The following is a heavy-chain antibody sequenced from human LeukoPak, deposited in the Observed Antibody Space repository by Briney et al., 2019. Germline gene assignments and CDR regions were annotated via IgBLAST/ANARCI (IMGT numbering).Heavy chain of an antibody. CDR3: ARDVRYDYVWGSYRFFDY. V-gene: IGHV1-2*02. J-gene: IGHJ4*02. D-gene: IGHD3-16*02. CDR2: INPNSGGT. Sequence: GASVKVSCKASGYTFTSYGISWVRQAPGQGLEWMGWINPNSGGTNYAQKFQGRVTMTRDTSISTAYMELSRLRSDDTAVYYCARDVRYDYVWGSYRFFDYWGQGTLVTVSS. CDR1: GYTFTSYG.